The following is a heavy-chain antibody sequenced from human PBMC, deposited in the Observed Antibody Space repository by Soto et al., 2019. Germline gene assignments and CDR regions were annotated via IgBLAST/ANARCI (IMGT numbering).Heavy chain of an antibody. J-gene: IGHJ6*02. Sequence: QVQLVESGGGVVKPGRSLRLSCAASGFTFSSYGMHWVRQAPGKGLEWVAVISYDGTNKYYADSVKGRFTISRDNSKNTLYLQMKSLRAEDTAVYYCAKALLRPGRAYGMDVWGQGTTVTVSS. CDR3: AKALLRPGRAYGMDV. CDR2: ISYDGTNK. CDR1: GFTFSSYG. V-gene: IGHV3-30*18.